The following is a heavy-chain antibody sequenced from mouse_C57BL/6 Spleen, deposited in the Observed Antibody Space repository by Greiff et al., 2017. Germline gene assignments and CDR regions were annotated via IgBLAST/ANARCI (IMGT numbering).Heavy chain of an antibody. CDR1: GFTFSDYY. D-gene: IGHD1-1*01. V-gene: IGHV5-12*01. Sequence: EVQVVESGGGLVQPGGSLKLSCAASGFTFSDYYMYWVRQTPEKRLEWVAYISNGGGSTYYPDTVKGRFTISRDNAKNTLYLQMSRLKSEDTAMYYCARQGYYGSSYPFAYWGQGTLVTVSA. CDR3: ARQGYYGSSYPFAY. CDR2: ISNGGGST. J-gene: IGHJ3*01.